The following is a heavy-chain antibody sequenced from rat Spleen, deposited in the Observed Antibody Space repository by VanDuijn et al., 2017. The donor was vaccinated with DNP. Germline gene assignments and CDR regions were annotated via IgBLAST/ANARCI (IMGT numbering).Heavy chain of an antibody. CDR1: GFSLSSYG. D-gene: IGHD1-12*02. V-gene: IGHV2-70*01. J-gene: IGHJ4*01. Sequence: QVQLKESGPGLVQPSETLSLTCTVSGFSLSSYGVHWFRQLPGKGLEWMGIIWHDGSTDYNSALKSRLSISRDTSKSQVFLKMNSLQTEDTAIYFCARDYYDASYYYAMDAWGQGTSVTVSS. CDR2: IWHDGST. CDR3: ARDYYDASYYYAMDA.